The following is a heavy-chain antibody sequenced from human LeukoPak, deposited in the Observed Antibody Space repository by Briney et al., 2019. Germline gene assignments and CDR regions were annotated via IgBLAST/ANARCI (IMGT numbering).Heavy chain of an antibody. CDR3: ATLTQLRDFGY. J-gene: IGHJ4*02. Sequence: SVKVSCKASGGTFSSYAISWVRQAPGQGLEWMGRTIPILGIANYAQKFQGRVTITADKSTSTAYMELSSLRSEDTAVYYCATLTQLRDFGYWGQGTLVTVSS. V-gene: IGHV1-69*04. CDR2: TIPILGIA. D-gene: IGHD4-17*01. CDR1: GGTFSSYA.